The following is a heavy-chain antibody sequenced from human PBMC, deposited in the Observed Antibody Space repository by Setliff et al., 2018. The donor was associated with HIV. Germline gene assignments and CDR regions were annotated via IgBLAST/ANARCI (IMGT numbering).Heavy chain of an antibody. CDR1: GFTFGDYA. CDR3: TREARGLYSMDV. D-gene: IGHD3-16*01. Sequence: GGSLRLSCTTSGFTFGDYAMTWVRQAPGKGLEWVGFIRSRAYGGTTEYAASVKGRFTISRDDSKSIAYLHMNSLKTEDTAVYFCTREARGLYSMDVWGQGTTVTVSS. CDR2: IRSRAYGGTT. J-gene: IGHJ6*02. V-gene: IGHV3-49*04.